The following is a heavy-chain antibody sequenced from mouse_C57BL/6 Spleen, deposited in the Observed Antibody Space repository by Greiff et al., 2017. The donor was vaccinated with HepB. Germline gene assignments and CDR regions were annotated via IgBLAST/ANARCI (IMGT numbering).Heavy chain of an antibody. J-gene: IGHJ2*01. V-gene: IGHV1-39*01. CDR1: GYSFTDYN. CDR2: INPNYGTT. CDR3: AREGGFYYGNFFDY. Sequence: VHVKQSGPELVKPGASVKISCKASGYSFTDYNMNWVKQSNGKSLEWIGVINPNYGTTSYNQKFKGKATLTVDQSSSTAYMQLNSLTSEDSAVYYCAREGGFYYGNFFDYWGQGTTLTVSS. D-gene: IGHD2-1*01.